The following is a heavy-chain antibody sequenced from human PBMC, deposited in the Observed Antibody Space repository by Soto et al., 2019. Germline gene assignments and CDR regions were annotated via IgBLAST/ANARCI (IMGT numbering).Heavy chain of an antibody. CDR2: IYKSATT. CDR3: ARGRYCLTGRCFPNWFDS. V-gene: IGHV4-30-4*01. J-gene: IGHJ5*01. CDR1: GDSISNLDYF. Sequence: SETLSLTCSVSGDSISNLDYFWAWIRQPPGQALEYIGYIYKSATTYYNPSFESRVAISVGTSKSQFSLNVTSVTAADTAVYFCARGRYCLTGRCFPNWFDSWGQGARVTVS. D-gene: IGHD7-27*01.